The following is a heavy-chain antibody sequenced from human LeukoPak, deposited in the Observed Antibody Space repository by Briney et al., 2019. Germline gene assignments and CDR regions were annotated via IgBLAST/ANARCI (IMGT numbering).Heavy chain of an antibody. V-gene: IGHV3-33*01. D-gene: IGHD1-26*01. CDR3: GSSDASAYYRSIDY. J-gene: IGHJ4*02. Sequence: PGGSLRLSCAASGFTFSNNGMHWVRQAPDKGLEWLALIWFDGSNKYYADSVKGRFTISRDNSKKTLYLQMNSLRAEDTAVYYCGSSDASAYYRSIDYWGQGTLVTVSS. CDR1: GFTFSNNG. CDR2: IWFDGSNK.